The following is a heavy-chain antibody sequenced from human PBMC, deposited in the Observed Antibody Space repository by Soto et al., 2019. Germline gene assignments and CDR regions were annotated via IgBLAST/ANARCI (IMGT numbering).Heavy chain of an antibody. V-gene: IGHV1-18*01. CDR3: ARDLRPGGYCSSTSCYAVDY. D-gene: IGHD2-2*01. CDR2: ISAYNGNT. CDR1: GYTFTSYG. J-gene: IGHJ4*02. Sequence: QVQLVQSGAEVKKPGASVKVSCKASGYTFTSYGISWVRQAPGQGLEWMGWISAYNGNTNYAQKLQGRVTMTTDTSASTGYMELRSLRSDDTAVYYCARDLRPGGYCSSTSCYAVDYWGQGTLVTVSS.